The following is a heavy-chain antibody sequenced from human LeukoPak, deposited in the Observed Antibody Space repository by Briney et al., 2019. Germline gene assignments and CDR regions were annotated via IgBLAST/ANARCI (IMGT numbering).Heavy chain of an antibody. Sequence: SETLSLTCAVYGGSLSDYYWSWIRQPPGKGLEWIGEINQGRSTTYNPSLKSRVTISVGTSKSQFFLKLNSVTAADTAVYYCARGPRFTYYYGSGSYQYWGQGALVTVSS. D-gene: IGHD3-10*01. CDR2: INQGRST. CDR1: GGSLSDYY. J-gene: IGHJ4*02. CDR3: ARGPRFTYYYGSGSYQY. V-gene: IGHV4-34*01.